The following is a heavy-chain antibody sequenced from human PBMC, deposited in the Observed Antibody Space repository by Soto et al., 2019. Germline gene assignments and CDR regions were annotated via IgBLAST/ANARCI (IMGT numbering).Heavy chain of an antibody. Sequence: QQTPGQGLEWMGGIVPMFGTPTYAEKFKGRLAISATRSTSTAYMELTSLRSEDTAAYYCARNGTYVSSLSQYTGMDVWGPGTTVSVS. CDR3: ARNGTYVSSLSQYTGMDV. D-gene: IGHD3-10*02. CDR2: IVPMFGTP. V-gene: IGHV1-69*06. J-gene: IGHJ6*02.